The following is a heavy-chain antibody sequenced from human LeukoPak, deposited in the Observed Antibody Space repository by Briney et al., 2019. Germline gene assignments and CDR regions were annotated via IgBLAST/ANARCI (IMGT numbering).Heavy chain of an antibody. CDR1: GGSISSTNW. CDR2: IHHNGTR. Sequence: PSETLSLTCGVSGGSISSTNWWSWVRQPPGKGLEWIGEIHHNGTRNYNPSLKSRVTISADTFKNHFSLIVTSLTAADTAVYYCAAAPILRGEGGEHYKYGMDVWGQGTTVIVSS. CDR3: AAAPILRGEGGEHYKYGMDV. V-gene: IGHV4/OR15-8*01. J-gene: IGHJ6*02. D-gene: IGHD2-2*02.